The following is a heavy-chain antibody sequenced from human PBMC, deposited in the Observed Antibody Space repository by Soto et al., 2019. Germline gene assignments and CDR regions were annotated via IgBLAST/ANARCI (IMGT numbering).Heavy chain of an antibody. V-gene: IGHV3-53*04. J-gene: IGHJ6*03. Sequence: GGSLGLSCAASGFTVSSNYMSWVRQAPGKGLEWVSVIYSGGSTYYADSVKGRFTISRHNSKNTLYLQMNSLRAEDTAVYYCARSYSNYAFYYYYYLHVWGKGTTVTVSS. CDR3: ARSYSNYAFYYYYYLHV. D-gene: IGHD4-4*01. CDR1: GFTVSSNY. CDR2: IYSGGST.